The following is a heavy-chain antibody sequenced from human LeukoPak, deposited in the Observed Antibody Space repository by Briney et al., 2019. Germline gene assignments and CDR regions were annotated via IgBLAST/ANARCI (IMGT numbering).Heavy chain of an antibody. CDR3: ARALNWAFDS. CDR2: IYRGGNT. Sequence: GGSLRLSCAASGFTVSSDYMSWVRQAPGKGLEWVSIIYRGGNTYYADSVKGRFIISRDNSKNTLYLQMNSLRAEDTAIYYCARALNWAFDSWGQGTLVTVSS. CDR1: GFTVSSDY. J-gene: IGHJ4*02. V-gene: IGHV3-53*01. D-gene: IGHD7-27*01.